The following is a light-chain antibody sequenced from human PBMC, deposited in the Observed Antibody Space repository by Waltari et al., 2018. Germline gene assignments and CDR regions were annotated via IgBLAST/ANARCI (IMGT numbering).Light chain of an antibody. CDR1: QDISNY. Sequence: DIQLTQSPSSLSASVGDRVTITCQASQDISNYLHWYQQKPGKAPKLLIYDASNLETGVPSRFSGSGSGTDFTFTISSLQPEDIATYYCQQYDNLPSRTFGQGTKLEIK. CDR2: DAS. V-gene: IGKV1-33*01. CDR3: QQYDNLPSRT. J-gene: IGKJ2*01.